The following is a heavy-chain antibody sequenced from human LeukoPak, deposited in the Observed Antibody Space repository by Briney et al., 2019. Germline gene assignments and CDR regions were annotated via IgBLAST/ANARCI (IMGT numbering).Heavy chain of an antibody. CDR3: ARPSGSVTIFGVVDYFDY. V-gene: IGHV3-30*04. CDR1: GFNFNNYG. Sequence: VRSLRLSSVVSGFNFNNYGMHWVRQAQGKGLDWVASIAYDGSNENYAESVKGRFTISRDNSKNTLYMQLNSLRTEDTDVYYCARPSGSVTIFGVVDYFDYWGQGSLVTVSS. CDR2: IAYDGSNE. D-gene: IGHD3-3*01. J-gene: IGHJ4*02.